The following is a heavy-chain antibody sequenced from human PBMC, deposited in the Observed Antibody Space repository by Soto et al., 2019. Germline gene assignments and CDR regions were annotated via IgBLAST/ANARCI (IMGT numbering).Heavy chain of an antibody. J-gene: IGHJ3*02. CDR2: IWYDGSNK. D-gene: IGHD5-12*01. CDR3: AKAREMATIIDAFDI. V-gene: IGHV3-33*06. Sequence: QVQLVESGGGVVQPGRSLRLSCAASGFTFSSHGMHWVRQAPGKGPEWVAVIWYDGSNKYYADSVKGRFTISRDNSKNTLYLQMNSLRAEDTAVYYCAKAREMATIIDAFDIWGQGTMVTVSS. CDR1: GFTFSSHG.